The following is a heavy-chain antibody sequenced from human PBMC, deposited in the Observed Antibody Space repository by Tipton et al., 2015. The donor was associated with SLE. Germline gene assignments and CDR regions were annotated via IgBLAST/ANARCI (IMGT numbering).Heavy chain of an antibody. CDR3: ARDAPTGDYYMDV. Sequence: RSLRLSCAASGLTFSSYAMHWVRQAPGKGLGWVAIISYDGSDKYYADSVKGRFTISRANSKNTLYLQMNSLRVEDTAVYYCARDAPTGDYYMDVWGKGNTVPVSS. CDR2: ISYDGSDK. V-gene: IGHV3-30*04. CDR1: GLTFSSYA. J-gene: IGHJ6*03.